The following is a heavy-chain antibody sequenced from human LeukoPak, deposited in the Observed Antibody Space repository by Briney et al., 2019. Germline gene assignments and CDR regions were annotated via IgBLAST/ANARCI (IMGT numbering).Heavy chain of an antibody. D-gene: IGHD1-14*01. V-gene: IGHV1-3*01. CDR3: ARYNRIYSPFDY. CDR2: VNAGNGAT. Sequence: GASVKVSCKASGYSFTTYAIHWVRQAPGQRLEWMGWVNAGNGATKYSQKFQGRVTITRDTSATTAYMALSSLESEDTAVYYCARYNRIYSPFDYWGQGTLVTVSS. J-gene: IGHJ4*02. CDR1: GYSFTTYA.